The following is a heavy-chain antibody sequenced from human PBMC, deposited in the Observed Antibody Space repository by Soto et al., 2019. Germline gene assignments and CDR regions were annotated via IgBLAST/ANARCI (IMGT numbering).Heavy chain of an antibody. D-gene: IGHD3-10*01. CDR3: ARRGVRGVIDYYYYMDV. V-gene: IGHV3-33*01. CDR1: GFTFSSYG. CDR2: IWYDGSNK. J-gene: IGHJ6*03. Sequence: QVQLVESGGGVVQPGRSLRLSCAASGFTFSSYGMHWVRQAPGKGLEWVAVIWYDGSNKYYADSVKGRFTISRDNSKNTLYLQMNSRRAEDTAVYYCARRGVRGVIDYYYYMDVWGKGTTVTVSS.